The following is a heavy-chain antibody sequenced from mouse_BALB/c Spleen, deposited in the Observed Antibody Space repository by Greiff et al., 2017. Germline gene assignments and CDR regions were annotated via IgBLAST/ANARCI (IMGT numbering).Heavy chain of an antibody. Sequence: ELQLQESGAELVKPGASVKLSCTASGFNIKDTYMHWVKQRPEQGLEWIGRIDPANGNTKYDPKFQGKATITADTSSNTAYLQLSSLTSEDTAVYYCAREDMISPFAYWGQGTLVTVSA. CDR2: IDPANGNT. CDR3: AREDMISPFAY. J-gene: IGHJ3*01. V-gene: IGHV14-3*02. D-gene: IGHD2-4*01. CDR1: GFNIKDTY.